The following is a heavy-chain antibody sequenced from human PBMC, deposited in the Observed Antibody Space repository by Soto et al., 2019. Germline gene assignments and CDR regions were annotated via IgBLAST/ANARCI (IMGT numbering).Heavy chain of an antibody. D-gene: IGHD3-3*01. J-gene: IGHJ4*02. CDR3: AKLGSGYYTGLYFDY. CDR1: GFSFGDYW. CDR2: MKKDGSEK. Sequence: GGSLRLSCAASGFSFGDYWMSWVRQAPGKGLEWVAHMKKDGSEKYYVDSVKGRFTVSRDNTKSSLYLQMSSLRAEDTAVYYCAKLGSGYYTGLYFDYWGQGTLVTVSS. V-gene: IGHV3-7*03.